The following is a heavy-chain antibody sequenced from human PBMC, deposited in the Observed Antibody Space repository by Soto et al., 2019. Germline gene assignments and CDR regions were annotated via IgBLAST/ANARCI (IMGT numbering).Heavy chain of an antibody. J-gene: IGHJ4*02. CDR2: ISANDVGT. CDR3: ARAKNDYNWDNRPPFDY. Sequence: GGSLRLSCEASGFTLRNYAMTWIRQAPGKGLEWVSLISANDVGTYYAESVKTRFTISTDQSRNTVYLQMDSLRADDTAIYYCARAKNDYNWDNRPPFDYWGQGTLVTVSS. CDR1: GFTLRNYA. D-gene: IGHD1-20*01. V-gene: IGHV3-23*01.